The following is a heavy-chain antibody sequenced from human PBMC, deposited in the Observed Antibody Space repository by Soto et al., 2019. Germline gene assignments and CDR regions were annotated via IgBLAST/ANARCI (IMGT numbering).Heavy chain of an antibody. D-gene: IGHD3-22*01. Sequence: GASVKVSCKASGYTFTNYGISWVRQALGQGPEWMGWISTYNGNTNYAENVQDRVTMTADTSTTTAYMELRSLKFDDTAVYYCARGSSRYYYDSRYYFDYWGQGTLVTVSS. CDR1: GYTFTNYG. J-gene: IGHJ4*02. V-gene: IGHV1-18*01. CDR2: ISTYNGNT. CDR3: ARGSSRYYYDSRYYFDY.